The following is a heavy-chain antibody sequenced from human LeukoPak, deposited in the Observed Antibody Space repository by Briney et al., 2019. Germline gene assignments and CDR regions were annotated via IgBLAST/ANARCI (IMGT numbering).Heavy chain of an antibody. J-gene: IGHJ4*02. CDR1: GYTFTSYG. D-gene: IGHD3-16*02. CDR2: INPNSGGT. V-gene: IGHV1-2*02. Sequence: GASVKVSCKASGYTFTSYGISWVRQAPGQGLEWMGWINPNSGGTNYAQKFQGRVTMTRDTSISTAYMELSRLRSDDTAVYYCARVWSYRPNFDYWGQGTLVTVSS. CDR3: ARVWSYRPNFDY.